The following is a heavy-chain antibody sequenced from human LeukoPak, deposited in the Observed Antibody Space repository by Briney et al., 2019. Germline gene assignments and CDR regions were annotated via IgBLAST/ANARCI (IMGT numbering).Heavy chain of an antibody. J-gene: IGHJ4*02. CDR1: GGSISSSNW. CDR2: IYHSGST. D-gene: IGHD3-10*01. Sequence: PSETLSLTRAVSGGSISSSNWWSWVRQPPGKGLEWIGEIYHSGSTNYNPSLKSRVTISVDTSKNQFSLKVNSVTAADTAVYYCARVSNDMVRGGGVDYWGQGTLVTVSS. CDR3: ARVSNDMVRGGGVDY. V-gene: IGHV4-4*02.